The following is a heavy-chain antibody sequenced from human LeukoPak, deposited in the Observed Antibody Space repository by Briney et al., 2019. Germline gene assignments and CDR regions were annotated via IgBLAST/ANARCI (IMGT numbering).Heavy chain of an antibody. V-gene: IGHV4-61*02. CDR3: ASPKYDYGDYEEDD. J-gene: IGHJ4*02. D-gene: IGHD4-17*01. CDR1: GGSISSGSYY. CDR2: IHTSGST. Sequence: SQTLSLTCTVSGGSISSGSYYWGWIRHPAGKGLEWIGRIHTSGSTNYNPSLKSRVTISVDPSNNQFSLKLSAVSAADTAVYYCASPKYDYGDYEEDDWGQGTLVTVCS.